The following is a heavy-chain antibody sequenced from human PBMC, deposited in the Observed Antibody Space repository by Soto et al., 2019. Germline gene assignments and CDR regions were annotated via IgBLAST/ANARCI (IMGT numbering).Heavy chain of an antibody. V-gene: IGHV3-7*01. CDR1: GFTFSSYW. Sequence: GGSLRLSCAASGFTFSSYWMSWVRQAPGKGLEWVANIKQDGSEKYYVDSVKGRFTISRDNAKNSLYLQMNSLRAEDTAVYYCARGPAPPARYSYGPSDAFDIWGQGTMVTVSS. CDR2: IKQDGSEK. CDR3: ARGPAPPARYSYGPSDAFDI. D-gene: IGHD5-18*01. J-gene: IGHJ3*02.